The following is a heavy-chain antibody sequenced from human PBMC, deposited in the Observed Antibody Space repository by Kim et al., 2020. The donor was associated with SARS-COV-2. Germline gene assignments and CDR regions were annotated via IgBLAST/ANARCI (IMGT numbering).Heavy chain of an antibody. V-gene: IGHV1-69*06. CDR3: ARDSGTDYYDSSGYYLVRYYGMDV. CDR2: IIPIFGTA. J-gene: IGHJ6*02. D-gene: IGHD3-22*01. Sequence: SVKVSCKASGGTFSSYAISWVRQAPGQGLEWMGGIIPIFGTANYAQKFQGRVTITADKSTSTAYMELSSLRSEDTAVYYCARDSGTDYYDSSGYYLVRYYGMDVWGQGTTVTVSS. CDR1: GGTFSSYA.